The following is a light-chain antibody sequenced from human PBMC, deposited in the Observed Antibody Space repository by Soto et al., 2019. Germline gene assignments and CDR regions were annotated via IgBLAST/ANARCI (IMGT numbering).Light chain of an antibody. CDR2: EVS. CDR3: SSYAGSNNWV. V-gene: IGLV2-8*01. Sequence: QSALTQPPSASGSPGQSVTISCTGTSSDVGYNSVSWYQQHPGKAPKLMIYEVSKRPSGVPDRFSGSKPGNTASLTVSGLRAEDEADYYCSSYAGSNNWVFGGGTKLTVL. J-gene: IGLJ3*02. CDR1: SSDVGYNS.